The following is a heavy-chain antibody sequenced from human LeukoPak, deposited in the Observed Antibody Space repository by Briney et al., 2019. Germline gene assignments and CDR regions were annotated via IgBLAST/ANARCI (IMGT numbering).Heavy chain of an antibody. CDR1: GFTVSSNY. J-gene: IGHJ4*02. V-gene: IGHV3-53*01. CDR3: ARGGYSYELDN. CDR2: IYSGGST. Sequence: GGSLRLSCAASGFTVSSNYMSWVRQAPGKGLEWVSVIYSGGSTYYADSVKGRFTISRDNSKNTLYLQMNSLGAEDTAVYFCARGGYSYELDNWGQGTLVTVSS. D-gene: IGHD5-18*01.